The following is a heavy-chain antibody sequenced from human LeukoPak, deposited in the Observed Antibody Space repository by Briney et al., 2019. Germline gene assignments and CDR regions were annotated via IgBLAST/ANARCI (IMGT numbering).Heavy chain of an antibody. CDR1: GGSISSYY. D-gene: IGHD3-22*01. J-gene: IGHJ4*02. V-gene: IGHV4-59*12. Sequence: SETLSLTCTVSGGSISSYYWSWIRQPPGKGLEWIGYIYYSGSTYYNPSLKSRVTISVDTSKNQFSLKLSSVTAADTAVYYCARNSGGNYDSSGYYYGYWGQGTLVTVSS. CDR3: ARNSGGNYDSSGYYYGY. CDR2: IYYSGST.